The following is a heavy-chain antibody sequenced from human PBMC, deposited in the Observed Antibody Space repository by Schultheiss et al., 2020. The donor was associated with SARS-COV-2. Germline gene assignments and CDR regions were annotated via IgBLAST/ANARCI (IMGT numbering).Heavy chain of an antibody. J-gene: IGHJ4*02. CDR2: ITGSGSKT. D-gene: IGHD3-3*01. CDR1: GFTFSSYD. Sequence: GGSLRLSCAASGFTFSSYDMHWVRQATGKGLEWVSSITGSGSKTYYADSVKGRFTISRDSSKNTLYLQMNSLRAEDTAVYYCAKDPNYDFWSGYPNFDYWGQGTLVTVSS. CDR3: AKDPNYDFWSGYPNFDY. V-gene: IGHV3-23*01.